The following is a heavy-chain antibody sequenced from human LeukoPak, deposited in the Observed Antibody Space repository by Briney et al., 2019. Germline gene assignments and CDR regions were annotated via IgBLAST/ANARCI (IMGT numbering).Heavy chain of an antibody. CDR1: GYTFTTYA. CDR3: ARDTPITFGGVIVYFDY. CDR2: ISAYNGNT. Sequence: ASVKVSCKASGYTFTTYAMNWVRQAPGQGLEWMGWISAYNGNTNYAQKLQGRVTMTTDTSTSTAYMELRSLRSDDTAVYYCARDTPITFGGVIVYFDYWGQGTLVTVSS. V-gene: IGHV1-18*01. D-gene: IGHD3-16*02. J-gene: IGHJ4*02.